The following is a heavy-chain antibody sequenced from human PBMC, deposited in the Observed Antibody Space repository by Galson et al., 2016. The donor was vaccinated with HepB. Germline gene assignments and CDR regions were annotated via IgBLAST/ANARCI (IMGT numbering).Heavy chain of an antibody. Sequence: SLRLSCAASGFTFGSFVMTWVRQPPGQGLEWVSAISGKGDNTYYTDSVKGRFTISRDNSKNTLYLQMNGVRAEDTAVYFCAKDYSPDFWSGYRSEYYYGMDVWGQGTPVTVSS. D-gene: IGHD3-3*01. J-gene: IGHJ6*02. V-gene: IGHV3-23*01. CDR3: AKDYSPDFWSGYRSEYYYGMDV. CDR1: GFTFGSFV. CDR2: ISGKGDNT.